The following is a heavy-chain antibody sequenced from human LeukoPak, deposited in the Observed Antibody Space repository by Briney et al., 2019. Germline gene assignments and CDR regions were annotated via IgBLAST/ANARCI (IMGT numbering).Heavy chain of an antibody. V-gene: IGHV1-69*01. Sequence: SVKISCKASGGTFSSYAISWVRQAPGQGLEWMGGIIPIFATANYAQKFQGRVTITADESTSTAYMELSSLRSEDTAVYYCARGPITTRSHFDYWGQGTLVTVSS. CDR1: GGTFSSYA. J-gene: IGHJ4*02. CDR2: IIPIFATA. CDR3: ARGPITTRSHFDY. D-gene: IGHD3-22*01.